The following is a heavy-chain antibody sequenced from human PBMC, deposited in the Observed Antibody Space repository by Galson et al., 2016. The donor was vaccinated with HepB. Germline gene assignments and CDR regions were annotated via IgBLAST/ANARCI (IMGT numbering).Heavy chain of an antibody. J-gene: IGHJ4*02. CDR3: TRDLNFLLFDY. D-gene: IGHD3-10*01. CDR2: ISGSSGHT. V-gene: IGHV3-23*01. CDR1: GFTFSSYA. Sequence: SLRLSCAASGFTFSSYAMSWVRQAPGKGLEWVSGISGSSGHTYYADSVRGRFITSRDNAKNTLYLQMNSLRVDDTAVYYCTRDLNFLLFDYWGQGALVTVSS.